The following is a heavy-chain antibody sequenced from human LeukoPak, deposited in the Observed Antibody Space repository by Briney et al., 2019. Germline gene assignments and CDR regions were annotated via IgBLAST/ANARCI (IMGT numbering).Heavy chain of an antibody. CDR1: GYTFTSYG. CDR3: ARVMDGTTLDDY. V-gene: IGHV1-18*01. Sequence: ASVKVSCKASGYTFTSYGTSWVRQAPGQGLEWMGWISAYNGNTNYAQKLQGRVTMTTDTSTSTAYMELRSLRSDDTAVYYCARVMDGTTLDDYWGQGTLVTVSS. D-gene: IGHD4-17*01. CDR2: ISAYNGNT. J-gene: IGHJ4*02.